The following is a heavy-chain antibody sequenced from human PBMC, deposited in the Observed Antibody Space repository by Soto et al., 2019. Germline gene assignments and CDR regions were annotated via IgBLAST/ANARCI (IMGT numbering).Heavy chain of an antibody. V-gene: IGHV4-39*01. J-gene: IGHJ4*02. CDR1: GGSISSSSYY. CDR3: ARHDYDSSGYYPYYFDY. CDR2: IYYSGST. D-gene: IGHD3-22*01. Sequence: SETLSLTCTVSGGSISSSSYYWGWIRQPPGKGLEWIGSIYYSGSTYYNPSLKSRVTISVDTSKNQFSLKLSSVTAADTAVYYCARHDYDSSGYYPYYFDYWGQGTLVTVSS.